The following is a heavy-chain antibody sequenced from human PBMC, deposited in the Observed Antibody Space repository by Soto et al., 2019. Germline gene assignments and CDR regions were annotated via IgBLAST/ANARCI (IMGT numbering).Heavy chain of an antibody. CDR2: INPGRGSA. J-gene: IGHJ6*02. V-gene: IGHV1-46*01. CDR1: GYTFTTYY. CDR3: ARVLYDFWNGYGMDV. Sequence: QEQLVQSGPELRKPGASVKVSCKASGYTFTTYYIHWVRQAPGQGLEWMGIINPGRGSASYAQKFQGIVDMTGDTSTSPAYMELNSLTSEDTAVYYCARVLYDFWNGYGMDVWGQGTMVSVSS. D-gene: IGHD3-3*01.